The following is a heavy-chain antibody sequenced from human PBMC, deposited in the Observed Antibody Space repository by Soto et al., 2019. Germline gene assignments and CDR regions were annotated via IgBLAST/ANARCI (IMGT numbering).Heavy chain of an antibody. Sequence: SETLSLTCAIYGGSFSGFYWSWIRQPPGKGLEWIGEINDSGTTNYNPSLKSRVSISVVTSTNHISLRLTSVTAADTAVYYCARAFYDSSAAGVAFDLWGPGTMVTVSS. CDR2: INDSGTT. CDR3: ARAFYDSSAAGVAFDL. CDR1: GGSFSGFY. D-gene: IGHD3-16*01. V-gene: IGHV4-34*01. J-gene: IGHJ3*01.